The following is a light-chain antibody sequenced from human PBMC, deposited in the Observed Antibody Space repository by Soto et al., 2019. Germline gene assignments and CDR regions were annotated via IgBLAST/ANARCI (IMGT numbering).Light chain of an antibody. CDR1: NSNIGAGYD. CDR3: HSHGRSVNGDV. CDR2: GNT. J-gene: IGLJ1*01. Sequence: QSVLAQPPSVSGAPGQRVTISCTGSNSNIGAGYDVHWYQQLPGTAPKLLICGNTNRPSGVPDRFSGSGSGTSASLAVTGRQADDGYGCCCHSHGRSVNGDVFATG. V-gene: IGLV1-40*01.